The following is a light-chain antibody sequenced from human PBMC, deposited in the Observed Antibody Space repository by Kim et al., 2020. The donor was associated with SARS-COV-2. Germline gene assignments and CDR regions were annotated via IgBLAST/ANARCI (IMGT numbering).Light chain of an antibody. J-gene: IGKJ2*01. V-gene: IGKV1-5*03. CDR1: QMIDTW. CDR3: QHYSRFPYT. Sequence: ASRGDRVTITCRASQMIDTWLAWYQQTPGKAPKLLIYLASTLENGVPPRFSGSGSGAEFTLTINSLQPDDFATYYCQHYSRFPYTFGQGTKVDIK. CDR2: LAS.